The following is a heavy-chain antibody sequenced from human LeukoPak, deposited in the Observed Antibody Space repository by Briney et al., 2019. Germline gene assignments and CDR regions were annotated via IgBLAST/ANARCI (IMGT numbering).Heavy chain of an antibody. D-gene: IGHD6-13*01. CDR3: AKVTWGAAAYNWFDP. CDR1: GFTFSSYD. Sequence: GGSLRLSCAASGFTFSSYDMHWVRQATGKGLEWVSAIGTAGDTYYPGSVKGRFTISRENAKNSLYLQMNSLRAEDTAVYYCAKVTWGAAAYNWFDPWGQGTLVTVSS. V-gene: IGHV3-13*01. J-gene: IGHJ5*02. CDR2: IGTAGDT.